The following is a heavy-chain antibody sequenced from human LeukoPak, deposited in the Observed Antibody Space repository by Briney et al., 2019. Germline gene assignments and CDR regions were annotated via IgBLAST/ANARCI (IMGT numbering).Heavy chain of an antibody. V-gene: IGHV3-23*01. Sequence: GGSLRLSCAASGFTFSSYAMSWVRQAPGKGLEWVSSIASSDGATFYANSVKGRFTISRDNSKNTVFLQMSSLGAEDTAVYYCANGGIAVTGLDYWGQGTLVTVSS. CDR3: ANGGIAVTGLDY. CDR2: IASSDGAT. D-gene: IGHD6-19*01. CDR1: GFTFSSYA. J-gene: IGHJ4*02.